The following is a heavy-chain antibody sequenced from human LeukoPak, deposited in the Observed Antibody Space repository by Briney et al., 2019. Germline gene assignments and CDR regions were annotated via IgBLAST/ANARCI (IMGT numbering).Heavy chain of an antibody. J-gene: IGHJ4*02. CDR3: ARDFRGSGSFHFDH. Sequence: SETLSLTCTVSGGSLSTYYWSWIRQPPGKGLEWTGYVYNSGSTNYSPSLRSRVTISVDTSKNQFSLKLSSVTAADTAVYYCARDFRGSGSFHFDHWGQGTLVTVSS. CDR1: GGSLSTYY. D-gene: IGHD3-10*01. V-gene: IGHV4-59*12. CDR2: VYNSGST.